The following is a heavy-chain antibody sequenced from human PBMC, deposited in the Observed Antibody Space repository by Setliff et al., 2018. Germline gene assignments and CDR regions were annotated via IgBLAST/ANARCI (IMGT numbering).Heavy chain of an antibody. D-gene: IGHD5-18*01. CDR2: FDPEDGET. J-gene: IGHJ4*02. V-gene: IGHV1-24*01. CDR1: GYTLTELS. Sequence: GASVKVSCKVSGYTLTELSMHWVRQAPGKGLEWMGGFDPEDGETIYAQKFQGRVTMTEDTSTDTAYMELSSLRSEDTAVYHCATSVSWIQLVLYPQGHPEPFDYWGQGTLVTVSS. CDR3: ATSVSWIQLVLYPQGHPEPFDY.